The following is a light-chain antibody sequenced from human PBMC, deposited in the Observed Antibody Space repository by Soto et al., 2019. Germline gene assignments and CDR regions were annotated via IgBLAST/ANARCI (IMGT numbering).Light chain of an antibody. CDR3: QESHNKLIFP. Sequence: DIQMTQSPSSLSASLGDRVTITCRASQSISNYLNWYQQKPGKAPKLLIFAASNLQSGVQSRFSGSGSGTDFTLTISSLQPEDFSIYYRQESHNKLIFPLGPGTKVDI. V-gene: IGKV1-39*01. J-gene: IGKJ3*01. CDR1: QSISNY. CDR2: AAS.